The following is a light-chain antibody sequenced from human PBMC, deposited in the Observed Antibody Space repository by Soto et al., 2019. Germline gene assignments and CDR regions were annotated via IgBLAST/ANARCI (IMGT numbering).Light chain of an antibody. CDR3: QQYGSSGT. CDR2: GAS. V-gene: IGKV3-20*01. Sequence: ETVLTQSPGTLSLSPGERATLSCRASESVNSNYLAWYQQKPGQAPRLLIYGASTRATGIPARFSGSGSGTDFTLTISRLEPEDFAVYYCQQYGSSGTFGQGTKVDIK. J-gene: IGKJ1*01. CDR1: ESVNSNY.